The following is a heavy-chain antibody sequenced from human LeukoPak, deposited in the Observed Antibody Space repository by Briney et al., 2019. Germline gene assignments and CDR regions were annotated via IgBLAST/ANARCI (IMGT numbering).Heavy chain of an antibody. CDR2: ISSSGSTI. D-gene: IGHD6-6*01. V-gene: IGHV3-48*03. Sequence: GGSLRLSCAASGFTFSSYEMNWVRQAPGKGLEWVSYISSSGSTIYYADSVKGRFTISRDNAKNSLFLQMNGLRAEDTAVYYCARRGGSSSRRSPIDYWGQGTLVTVSS. J-gene: IGHJ4*02. CDR1: GFTFSSYE. CDR3: ARRGGSSSRRSPIDY.